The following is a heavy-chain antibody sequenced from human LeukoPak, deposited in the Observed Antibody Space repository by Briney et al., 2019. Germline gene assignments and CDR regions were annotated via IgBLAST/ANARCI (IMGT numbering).Heavy chain of an antibody. V-gene: IGHV4-34*01. CDR1: GGSLSAYY. CDR2: INHSGST. J-gene: IGHJ3*02. CDR3: AREQMTYYDFWSGPEIEYAFDI. D-gene: IGHD3-3*01. Sequence: SETLSLTCAVYGGSLSAYYWTWIRQPPGKGLEWIGEINHSGSTNYNPSLKSRVTISVDTSKNQFSLKLSSVTAADTAVYYCAREQMTYYDFWSGPEIEYAFDIWGQGTMVTVSS.